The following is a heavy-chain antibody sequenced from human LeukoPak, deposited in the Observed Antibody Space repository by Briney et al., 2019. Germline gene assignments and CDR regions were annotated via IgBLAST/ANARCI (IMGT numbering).Heavy chain of an antibody. CDR1: GFTFSSYA. D-gene: IGHD6-13*01. Sequence: PGGSLRLSCAASGFTFSSYAMHWVRQAPGKGLEYVSAISSNGGSTYYANSVKGRFTISRDNSKNTLYLQMGSLRAEDTAVYYCARLGSSWSSDYWGQGTLVTVSS. CDR3: ARLGSSWSSDY. V-gene: IGHV3-64*01. CDR2: ISSNGGST. J-gene: IGHJ4*02.